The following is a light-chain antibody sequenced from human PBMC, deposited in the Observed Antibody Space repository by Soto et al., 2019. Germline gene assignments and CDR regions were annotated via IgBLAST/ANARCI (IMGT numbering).Light chain of an antibody. J-gene: IGLJ2*01. Sequence: QSALTQPPSASGSPGQSVTISCTGTSSDVSDYNYVSWYQHHPGKAPKLMIYEVSKRPSGVPDRFSGSKSGNTASLTVSGLQAEDEADYYCSSYAGSNNFGVFGGGTKLTVL. CDR1: SSDVSDYNY. CDR2: EVS. CDR3: SSYAGSNNFGV. V-gene: IGLV2-8*01.